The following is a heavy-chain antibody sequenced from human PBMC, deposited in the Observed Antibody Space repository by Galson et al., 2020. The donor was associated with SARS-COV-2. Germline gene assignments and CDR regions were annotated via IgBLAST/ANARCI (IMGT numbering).Heavy chain of an antibody. CDR3: ATLRFWEWLSFSYGLDV. J-gene: IGHJ6*02. CDR2: LSASGGSR. D-gene: IGHD3-3*01. CDR1: GFTFSQYA. V-gene: IGHV3-23*01. Sequence: GGSLRLSCTASGFTFSQYAMNWVRQVPGKGLEWVSGLSASGGSRYYADSVQGRFTISRDNSRNTLYLQMNNLRAEDTALYFCATLRFWEWLSFSYGLDVWGPGTTVTVSS.